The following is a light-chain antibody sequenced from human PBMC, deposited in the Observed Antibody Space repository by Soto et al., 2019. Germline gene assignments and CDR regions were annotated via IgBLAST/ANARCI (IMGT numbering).Light chain of an antibody. CDR1: QSISSW. CDR3: QQYDSYSPS. Sequence: DIQMTQSPSTLSASVGDRVTITCRASQSISSWLAWYQQKPGKAPKLLIYDASSLESGVPSRFSGSGSGTEFTLTFSSLQPDDFATYYCQQYDSYSPSFGQGTKLEIK. J-gene: IGKJ2*01. V-gene: IGKV1-5*01. CDR2: DAS.